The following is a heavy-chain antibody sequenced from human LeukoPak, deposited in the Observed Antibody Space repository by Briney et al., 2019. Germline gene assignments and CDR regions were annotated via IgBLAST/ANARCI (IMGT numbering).Heavy chain of an antibody. CDR3: ARGPRFGELLWHWFDP. CDR1: GGSISSANYY. Sequence: SETLSLTCTVSGGSISSANYYWGWIRQPSGKGLEWIGSVYNSGSTYYNPSLKSRVIVSLHMSQNQFSLRLTSVTAADTAVYYCARGPRFGELLWHWFDPWGQGTLVTVSS. V-gene: IGHV4-39*07. J-gene: IGHJ5*02. D-gene: IGHD3-10*01. CDR2: VYNSGST.